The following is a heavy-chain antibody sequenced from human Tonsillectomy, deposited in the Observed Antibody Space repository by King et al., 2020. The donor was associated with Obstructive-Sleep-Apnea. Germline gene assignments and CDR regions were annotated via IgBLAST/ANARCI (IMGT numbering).Heavy chain of an antibody. V-gene: IGHV3-64*01. D-gene: IGHD3-3*01. CDR3: ARRTIFGRGMDV. CDR2: ISRNGDST. Sequence: DVQLVESGGGLVQPGGSLRLSCAASGFTFSAYKMDWVRQAPGKGLEYVSAISRNGDSTSYANSVKVRFTISRDNSKNTLFLQMGSLRPEDMAVYYCARRTIFGRGMDVWGQGTTVIVSS. J-gene: IGHJ6*02. CDR1: GFTFSAYK.